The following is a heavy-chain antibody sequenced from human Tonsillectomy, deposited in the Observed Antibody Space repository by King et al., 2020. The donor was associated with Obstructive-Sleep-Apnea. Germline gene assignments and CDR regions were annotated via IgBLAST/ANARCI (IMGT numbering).Heavy chain of an antibody. Sequence: HVQLQESGPGLVKPSETLSLTCTVSGGSISDYYWSWIRQPPGKGLEWIGYIYYSGSTNYNPSLKTRVTISVDTSKNQFSLKLSSVTAADTAVYYCARLQYSSGWSYFDYWGQGTLVTVSS. V-gene: IGHV4-59*01. CDR3: ARLQYSSGWSYFDY. CDR1: GGSISDYY. J-gene: IGHJ4*02. CDR2: IYYSGST. D-gene: IGHD6-19*01.